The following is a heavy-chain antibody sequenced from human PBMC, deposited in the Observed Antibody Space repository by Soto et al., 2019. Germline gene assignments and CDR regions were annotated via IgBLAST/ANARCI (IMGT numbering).Heavy chain of an antibody. J-gene: IGHJ6*03. D-gene: IGHD2-21*02. V-gene: IGHV3-66*01. CDR3: AREVTDYYYYYMDV. CDR1: GFTVSSNY. CDR2: IYSGGST. Sequence: PGGSLSLSCAASGFTVSSNYMSWVRQAPGKGLEWVSVIYSGGSTYYADSVKGRFTISRDNSKNTLYLQMNSLRAEDTAVYYCAREVTDYYYYYMDVWGKGTTVTVSS.